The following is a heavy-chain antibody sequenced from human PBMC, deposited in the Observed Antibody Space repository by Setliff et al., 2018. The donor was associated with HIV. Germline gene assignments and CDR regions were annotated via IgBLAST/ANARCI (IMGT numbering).Heavy chain of an antibody. CDR3: ARGTAYYNFWSGYSQDYYYYMDV. J-gene: IGHJ6*03. D-gene: IGHD3-3*01. Sequence: LSLTCAVYGGSFSAYYWSWIRQSPGKGLEWIGEINHSGSTKYNPSLKSRVTISVDTSKNQFSLKLSSVTAADTAVYYCARGTAYYNFWSGYSQDYYYYMDVWGKGTTVTVSS. CDR1: GGSFSAYY. V-gene: IGHV4-34*01. CDR2: INHSGST.